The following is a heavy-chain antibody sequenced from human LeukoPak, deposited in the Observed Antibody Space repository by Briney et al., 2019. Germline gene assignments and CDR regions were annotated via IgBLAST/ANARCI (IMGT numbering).Heavy chain of an antibody. J-gene: IGHJ4*02. CDR3: AKLSTMTTYGYFDY. CDR1: GFTFSSYA. Sequence: GGSLRLSCAASGFTFSSYAMSWVRQAPGKGLEWVSAISGSGGSTYYADSVKGRFTISRDNSKNTLYLQMNSQRAEDTAVYYCAKLSTMTTYGYFDYWGQGTLVTVSS. CDR2: ISGSGGST. V-gene: IGHV3-23*01. D-gene: IGHD4-17*01.